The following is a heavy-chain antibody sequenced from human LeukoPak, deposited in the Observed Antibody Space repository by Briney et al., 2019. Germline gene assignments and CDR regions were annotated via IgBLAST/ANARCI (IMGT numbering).Heavy chain of an antibody. Sequence: SETLSLTCAVYGGSFSGYYWSWIRQPPGKGLEWIGEINHSGSTNYNPSLKSRVTISVDTSKNQFSLKLSSVTAADTAVYYCARGENQGYFGYWGQGTLVTVSS. CDR3: ARGENQGYFGY. J-gene: IGHJ4*02. CDR2: INHSGST. V-gene: IGHV4-34*01. CDR1: GGSFSGYY. D-gene: IGHD1-14*01.